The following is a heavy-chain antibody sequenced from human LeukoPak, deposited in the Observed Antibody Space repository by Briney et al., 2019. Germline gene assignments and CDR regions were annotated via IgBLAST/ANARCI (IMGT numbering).Heavy chain of an antibody. J-gene: IGHJ4*02. V-gene: IGHV3-11*06. CDR3: ATGGSSSWYGGFDY. D-gene: IGHD6-13*01. Sequence: GGSLRLSCAASGFTFSDYYMSWIRQAPGKGLEWVSCISSSSSYTNYADSVKGRFTISRDNAKNSLYLQMNSLRAEDTAVYYCATGGSSSWYGGFDYWGQGTLVTVSS. CDR2: ISSSSSYT. CDR1: GFTFSDYY.